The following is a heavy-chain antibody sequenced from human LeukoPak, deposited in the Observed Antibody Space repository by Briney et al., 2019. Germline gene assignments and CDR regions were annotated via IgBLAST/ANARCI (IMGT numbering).Heavy chain of an antibody. J-gene: IGHJ4*02. D-gene: IGHD3-22*01. CDR1: GFTYSSYA. Sequence: GRSLRLSCAASGFTYSSYAMHWVRQAPGKGLEWVAVIPYDGSNQYYADSVKGRFTISRDNSKNALYLQMSNLRGEDTAVYYCARDRGRYYDSRCFYWGYYFDSWGQGILVTVST. CDR3: ARDRGRYYDSRCFYWGYYFDS. V-gene: IGHV3-30-3*01. CDR2: IPYDGSNQ.